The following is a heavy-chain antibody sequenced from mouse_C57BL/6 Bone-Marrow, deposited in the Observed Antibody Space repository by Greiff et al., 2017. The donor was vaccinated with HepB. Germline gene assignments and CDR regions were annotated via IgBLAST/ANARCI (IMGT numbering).Heavy chain of an antibody. J-gene: IGHJ1*03. CDR1: GYTFTNYW. V-gene: IGHV1-63*01. D-gene: IGHD1-1*01. Sequence: VQLQQSGAELVRPGTSVKMSCKASGYTFTNYWIGWAKQRPGHGLEWIGDIYAGGGYTNYNEKFKGKATLTADKSSSTAYMQLSSLKSEDSAIYYGARFTAVVATEWYFNVGGRGTTVTVSA. CDR3: ARFTAVVATEWYFNV. CDR2: IYAGGGYT.